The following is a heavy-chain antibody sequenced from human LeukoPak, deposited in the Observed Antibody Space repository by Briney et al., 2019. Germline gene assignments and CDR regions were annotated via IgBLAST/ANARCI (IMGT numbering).Heavy chain of an antibody. V-gene: IGHV3-23*01. CDR1: GFTFSSYA. D-gene: IGHD3-22*01. CDR2: ISGSGGST. J-gene: IGHJ4*02. CDR3: AKVQEDYYDSSGYYYMSPRDFDY. Sequence: GGSLRLSCAASGFTFSSYAMSWVRQAPGKGLEWVSAISGSGGSTYYADSVKGRFTISRDNSKNTLYLQMNSLRAEDTAVYYCAKVQEDYYDSSGYYYMSPRDFDYWGQGTLVTVSS.